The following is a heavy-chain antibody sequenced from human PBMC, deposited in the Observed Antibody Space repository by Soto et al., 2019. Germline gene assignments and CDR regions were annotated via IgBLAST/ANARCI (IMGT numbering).Heavy chain of an antibody. J-gene: IGHJ6*02. CDR2: IKSKTDGGTT. CDR1: GFTFSNAW. V-gene: IGHV3-15*07. CDR3: TTAGSGAAAGTGAYYYYGMDV. D-gene: IGHD6-13*01. Sequence: EVQLVESGGGLVKPGGSLRLSCAASGFTFSNAWMNWVRQAPGKGLEWVGRIKSKTDGGTTDYAAPVKGRFTISRDDSKNTLYRQMNRLKTEDTAVYYCTTAGSGAAAGTGAYYYYGMDVWGQGTTVTVSS.